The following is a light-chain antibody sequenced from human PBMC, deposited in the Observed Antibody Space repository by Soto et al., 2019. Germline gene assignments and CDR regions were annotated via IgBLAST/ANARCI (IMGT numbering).Light chain of an antibody. J-gene: IGKJ1*01. CDR1: QSVSSY. CDR2: DAS. CDR3: QQGSHCGT. V-gene: IGKV3-11*01. Sequence: EIVLTQSPATLSLSPGERATLSCRASQSVSSYLAWYQQKPGQAPRLLIYDASNRATGIPARFGGSGSGTDFTSTSRNLDPEDVAVSYRQQGSHCGTFGQGAKLEIK.